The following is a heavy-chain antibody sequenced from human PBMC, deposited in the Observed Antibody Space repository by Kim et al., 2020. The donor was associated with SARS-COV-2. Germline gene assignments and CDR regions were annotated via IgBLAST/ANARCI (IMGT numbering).Heavy chain of an antibody. V-gene: IGHV1-2*06. CDR1: GYTFTGYY. J-gene: IGHJ6*02. CDR2: INPNSGGT. CDR3: ARPGYSSSWYDLNYYYGMDV. Sequence: ASVKVSCKASGYTFTGYYMHWVRQAPGQGLEWMGRINPNSGGTNYAQKFQGRVTMTRDTSISTAYMELSRLRSDDTAVYYCARPGYSSSWYDLNYYYGMDVWGQGTTVTVSS. D-gene: IGHD6-13*01.